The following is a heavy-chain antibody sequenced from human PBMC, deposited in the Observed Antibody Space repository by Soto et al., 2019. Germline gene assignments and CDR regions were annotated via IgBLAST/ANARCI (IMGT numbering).Heavy chain of an antibody. CDR3: AKEMPLGGILGAEPLDY. J-gene: IGHJ4*02. Sequence: EVQLVESGGGLVQPGGSLRLSCAGSGFTLSDHYIDWVRQAPGKGLEWVGRSRDKAQGYSTAYAASVKGRFTTSRDESKNSVYLQMNSLKTEDTAVYYCAKEMPLGGILGAEPLDYWGQGTLVTVSS. CDR2: SRDKAQGYST. D-gene: IGHD1-26*01. V-gene: IGHV3-72*01. CDR1: GFTLSDHY.